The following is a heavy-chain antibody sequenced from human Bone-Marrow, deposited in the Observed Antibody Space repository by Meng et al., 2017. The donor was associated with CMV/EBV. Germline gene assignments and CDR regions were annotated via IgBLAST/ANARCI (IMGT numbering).Heavy chain of an antibody. Sequence: GESLKISCASSGFTVSSNLMTWVRQAPGKGLEWVSLIYSGGSTYYADSVKGRSTISRDNSKNTLYLQMNSLRTEDTAVYYCARVGSPAAIYYLGQGTLVTVSS. CDR3: ARVGSPAAIYY. D-gene: IGHD1-26*01. J-gene: IGHJ4*02. V-gene: IGHV3-66*02. CDR1: GFTVSSNL. CDR2: IYSGGST.